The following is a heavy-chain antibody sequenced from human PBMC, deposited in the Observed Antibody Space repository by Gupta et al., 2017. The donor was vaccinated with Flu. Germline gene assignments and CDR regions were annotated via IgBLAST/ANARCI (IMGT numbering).Heavy chain of an antibody. CDR3: AHTKPYFWSGYLANWFDP. J-gene: IGHJ5*02. CDR2: IYWNDDK. D-gene: IGHD3-3*01. V-gene: IGHV2-5*01. Sequence: IRQTPGKALEWLALIYWNDDKTYSPSLQSRLSITKDTSKNQVVLTMTNMEPVDTATYFCAHTKPYFWSGYLANWFDPWGQGILVTVPS.